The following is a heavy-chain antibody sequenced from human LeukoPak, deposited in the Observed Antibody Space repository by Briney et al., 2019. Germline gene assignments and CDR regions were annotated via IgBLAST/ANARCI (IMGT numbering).Heavy chain of an antibody. CDR1: GFTVSSNF. V-gene: IGHV3-53*01. CDR3: AKGETIYDF. CDR2: IYTGGIT. Sequence: GGSLRLSCAASGFTVSSNFMTWVRQAPGKGLEWVSVIYTGGITYYADSVQGRFTISRDNSKNTLYLQMNSLRAEDTAVYYCAKGETIYDFWGQGTMVTVSS. J-gene: IGHJ3*01. D-gene: IGHD3-3*01.